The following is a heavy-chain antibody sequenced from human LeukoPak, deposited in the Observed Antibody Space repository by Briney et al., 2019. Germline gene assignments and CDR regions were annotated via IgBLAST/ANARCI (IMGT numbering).Heavy chain of an antibody. CDR1: GGSISSNY. Sequence: SETLSLTCTVSGGSISSNYWSWIRQPPGKGLEWIGYIYNSGSANYNPSLKSRVTISIDTSKNQFSLKLSSVTAADTAVYYCARHSSAWCDLDYWGQGTLVTVSS. CDR3: ARHSSAWCDLDY. CDR2: IYNSGSA. V-gene: IGHV4-59*08. D-gene: IGHD6-19*01. J-gene: IGHJ4*02.